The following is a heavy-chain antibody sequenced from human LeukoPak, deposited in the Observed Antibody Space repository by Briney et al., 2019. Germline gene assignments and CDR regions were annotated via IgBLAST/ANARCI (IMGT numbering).Heavy chain of an antibody. J-gene: IGHJ5*02. D-gene: IGHD2-8*02. CDR2: IYYSGNT. Sequence: SETLSLTCTVSGGSLNTYYWCWVWHPPRKGLEWVGYIYYSGNTNYSPSLKSRVAMSVDTSKNQFSLKLSSVTAADMAIYYCARHDRCGSSTCSTGRWFGPWGQGTRVTVSS. CDR3: ARHDRCGSSTCSTGRWFGP. CDR1: GGSLNTYY. V-gene: IGHV4-59*08.